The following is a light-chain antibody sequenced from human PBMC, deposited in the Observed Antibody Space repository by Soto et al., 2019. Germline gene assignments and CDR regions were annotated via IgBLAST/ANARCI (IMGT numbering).Light chain of an antibody. CDR1: QSVSSSY. V-gene: IGKV3-20*01. CDR2: GAS. J-gene: IGKJ2*01. Sequence: EIVLTQSPGTLSLSPGERATLSCRASQSVSSSYLAWYQQKPGQAPRLLIYGASSRATGIPDRFSGSGSGTDFTLTLSRLEPEDFAVYYCQQYVSSPKTFGQGTKLEIK. CDR3: QQYVSSPKT.